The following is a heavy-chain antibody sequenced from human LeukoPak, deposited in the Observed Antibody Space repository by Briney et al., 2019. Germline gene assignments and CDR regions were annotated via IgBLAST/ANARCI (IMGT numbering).Heavy chain of an antibody. Sequence: SETLSLTCTVSGGSISSYYWSWIRQPAGKGLEWIGRIYTSGSTNYNPSLKSRVTMSVDTSKNQFSLKLSSVTAADTAVYYCARAPRGYYDIADAFDIWGQGTMVTVSS. V-gene: IGHV4-4*07. CDR2: IYTSGST. J-gene: IGHJ3*02. D-gene: IGHD3-22*01. CDR3: ARAPRGYYDIADAFDI. CDR1: GGSISSYY.